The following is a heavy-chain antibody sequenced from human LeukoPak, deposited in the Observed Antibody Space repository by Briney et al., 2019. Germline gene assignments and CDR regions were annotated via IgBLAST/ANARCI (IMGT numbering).Heavy chain of an antibody. CDR3: ATSSNAPGNH. V-gene: IGHV3-7*01. Sequence: GGSLRLSCAASGFTFNGYWMSWVRQAPGKGLEWVANIREDGSAQYYVGSVKGRFTISRDNAKNSLNLQMNSLRAEDTAVYYCATSSNAPGNHWGQGTLVTVSS. J-gene: IGHJ5*02. CDR1: GFTFNGYW. D-gene: IGHD2-2*01. CDR2: IREDGSAQ.